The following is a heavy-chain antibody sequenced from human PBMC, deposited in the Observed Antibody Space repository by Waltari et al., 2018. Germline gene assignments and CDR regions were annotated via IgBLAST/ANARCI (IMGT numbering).Heavy chain of an antibody. J-gene: IGHJ4*02. CDR3: ARSDEDFDY. V-gene: IGHV4-39*01. CDR2: IYYSGST. CDR1: GGSISSSSYY. Sequence: QVQLQESGPGLVKPSETLSLICTVSGGSISSSSYYWGWIRQPPGKGLEWIGSIYYSGSTYYNPSLKSRVTISVDTSKNQFSLKLSSVTAADTAVYYCARSDEDFDYWGQGTLVTVSS.